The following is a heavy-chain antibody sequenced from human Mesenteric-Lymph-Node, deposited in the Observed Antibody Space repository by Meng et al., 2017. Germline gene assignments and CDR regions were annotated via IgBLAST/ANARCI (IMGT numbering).Heavy chain of an antibody. Sequence: HLMPWGSGLCNPSETLSLTCPVYGGSFSGYYWSWIRQPPGKGLEWIGEINHSGSTNYNPSLKSRVTISVDTSKNQFSLKLSSVTAADTAVYYCARGSKRYSSGWYNYWGQGTLVTVSS. V-gene: IGHV4-34*01. CDR1: GGSFSGYY. D-gene: IGHD6-19*01. CDR2: INHSGST. CDR3: ARGSKRYSSGWYNY. J-gene: IGHJ4*02.